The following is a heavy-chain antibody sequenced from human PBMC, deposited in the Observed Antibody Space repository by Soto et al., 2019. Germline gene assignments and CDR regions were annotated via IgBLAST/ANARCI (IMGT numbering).Heavy chain of an antibody. J-gene: IGHJ6*03. CDR1: GYSFTSYW. CDR3: ARVDYGDSTDNYYYYMDV. CDR2: IYPGDSDT. D-gene: IGHD4-17*01. V-gene: IGHV5-51*01. Sequence: PGQSQKISCKGSGYSFTSYWIGWVRQMPGKGLEWMGIIYPGDSDTRYSPSFQGQVTISADKSISTAYLQWSSLKASDTAMYYCARVDYGDSTDNYYYYMDVWGNGTTVTVSS.